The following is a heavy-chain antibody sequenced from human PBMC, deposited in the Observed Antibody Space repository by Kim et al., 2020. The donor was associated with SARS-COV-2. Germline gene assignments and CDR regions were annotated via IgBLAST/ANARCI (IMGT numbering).Heavy chain of an antibody. CDR3: ARVSDY. Sequence: TKRRNTTYAQGVNGRFVFSLDTSVSTAYLQISSLKAEDTAVYYCARVSDYWGQGTLVTVSS. J-gene: IGHJ4*02. CDR2: TKRRNT. V-gene: IGHV7-4-1*02.